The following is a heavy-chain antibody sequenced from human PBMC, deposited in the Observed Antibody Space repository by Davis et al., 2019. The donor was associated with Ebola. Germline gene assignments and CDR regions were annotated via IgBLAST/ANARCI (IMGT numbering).Heavy chain of an antibody. V-gene: IGHV1-18*01. D-gene: IGHD1-26*01. Sequence: ASVKVSCKASGYTFTNYGLTWVRQAPGQGLEWMGWISAYNGNTNYAQILQGRVTMTTDTSTGTAYMELRSLRSDDTAVYFCARTSIVGTTTTASDIWGQGTMVTVSS. CDR1: GYTFTNYG. CDR3: ARTSIVGTTTTASDI. J-gene: IGHJ3*02. CDR2: ISAYNGNT.